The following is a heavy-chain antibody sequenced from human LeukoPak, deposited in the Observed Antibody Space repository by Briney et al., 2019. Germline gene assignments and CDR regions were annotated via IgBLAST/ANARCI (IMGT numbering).Heavy chain of an antibody. CDR3: ARAPRGYFDWLLYPDPFDY. CDR1: GFTFSSYA. CDR2: ISYDGSNK. D-gene: IGHD3-9*01. J-gene: IGHJ4*02. Sequence: TGGSLRLSCAASGFTFSSYAMHWVRQAPGKGLEWVAVISYDGSNKYYADSVKGRFTISRDNSKNTLYLQMTSLRAEDTAVYYCARAPRGYFDWLLYPDPFDYWGQGTLVTVSS. V-gene: IGHV3-30-3*01.